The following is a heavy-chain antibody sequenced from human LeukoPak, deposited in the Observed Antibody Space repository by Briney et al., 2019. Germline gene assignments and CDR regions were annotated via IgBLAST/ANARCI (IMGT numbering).Heavy chain of an antibody. J-gene: IGHJ5*02. V-gene: IGHV4-59*08. Sequence: GSLRLSCAASGFTFSSYAMSWVRQAPGKGLEWIGYVHYSGSTNYNPSLKSRVTMSLDTSKNQFSLKLSSVTAADTAVYYCARSGDGYNPGWFDPWGQGTLVTVSS. D-gene: IGHD5-24*01. CDR2: VHYSGST. CDR3: ARSGDGYNPGWFDP. CDR1: GFTFSSYA.